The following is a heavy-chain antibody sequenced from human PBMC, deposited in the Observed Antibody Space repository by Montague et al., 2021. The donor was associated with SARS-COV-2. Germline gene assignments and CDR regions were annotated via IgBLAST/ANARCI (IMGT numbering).Heavy chain of an antibody. CDR3: AIGTRYYYDSYYYFDL. V-gene: IGHV4-59*13. D-gene: IGHD3-22*01. J-gene: IGHJ2*01. CDR1: GGSISTYS. Sequence: SETLSLTCTVSGGSISTYSWSWTRQPPRKGLDWIGYVYYSGSINSNPSLKSRVTLSLDTSKTQFSLQLSSVTAADTAVYFCAIGTRYYYDSYYYFDLWGRGTLVTVSS. CDR2: VYYSGSI.